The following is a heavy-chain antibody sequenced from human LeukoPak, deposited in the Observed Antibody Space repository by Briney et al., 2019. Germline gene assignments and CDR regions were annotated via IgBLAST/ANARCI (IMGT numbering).Heavy chain of an antibody. Sequence: PSETLSLTCTVSGYSISSGYYWGWIRQPPGKGLEWIGYIYYSGSTNYNPSLKSRVTISVDTSKNQFSLKLSSVTAADTAVYYCANGYGDYTYDYWGQGTLVTVSS. CDR2: IYYSGST. V-gene: IGHV4-61*01. CDR1: GYSISSGYY. J-gene: IGHJ4*02. CDR3: ANGYGDYTYDY. D-gene: IGHD4-17*01.